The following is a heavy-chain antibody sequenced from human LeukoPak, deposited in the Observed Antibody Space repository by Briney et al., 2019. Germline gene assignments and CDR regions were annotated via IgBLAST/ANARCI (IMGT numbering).Heavy chain of an antibody. CDR2: ISSSGSTI. V-gene: IGHV3-11*01. CDR1: GLTFSDYA. D-gene: IGHD1-26*01. Sequence: GGSLRLSCVVSGLTFSDYAMSWVRQAPGKGLEWVSYISSSGSTIYYADSVKGRFTISRDNAKNSLYLQINSLRAEDTAVYYCARDRGGSYYRGAFDIWGQGTMVTVSS. J-gene: IGHJ3*02. CDR3: ARDRGGSYYRGAFDI.